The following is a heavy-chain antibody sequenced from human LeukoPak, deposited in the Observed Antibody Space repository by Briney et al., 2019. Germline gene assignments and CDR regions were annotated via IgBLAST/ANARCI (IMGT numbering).Heavy chain of an antibody. CDR3: ARDSKAGTRPDY. CDR1: GYTFTSYG. Sequence: ASVKVSCKASGYTFTSYGISWVRQAPGQGLEWVGWISAYNGNTSYAQKLQGRVTMTTDTSTSTAYMELRSLTSDDTAVYYCARDSKAGTRPDYWGQGTLVIVSS. J-gene: IGHJ4*02. V-gene: IGHV1-18*01. CDR2: ISAYNGNT.